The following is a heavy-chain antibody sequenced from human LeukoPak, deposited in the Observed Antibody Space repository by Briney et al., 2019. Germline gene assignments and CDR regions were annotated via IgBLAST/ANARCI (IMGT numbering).Heavy chain of an antibody. Sequence: ASVKVSCXASGGTFSSYAISWVRQAPGQGLEWMGGIIPIFGTANYAQKFQGRVTITADEPTSTAYMELSSLRSEDAAVYYCARSLGYSYGYGTADYWGQGTLVTVSS. CDR2: IIPIFGTA. CDR1: GGTFSSYA. D-gene: IGHD5-18*01. V-gene: IGHV1-69*13. J-gene: IGHJ4*02. CDR3: ARSLGYSYGYGTADY.